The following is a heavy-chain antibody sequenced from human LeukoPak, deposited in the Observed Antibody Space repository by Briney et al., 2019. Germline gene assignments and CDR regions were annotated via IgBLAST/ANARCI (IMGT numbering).Heavy chain of an antibody. CDR2: IKSKNVGGTT. CDR1: GSMFRNYW. CDR3: TSHAAFDP. V-gene: IGHV3-15*01. J-gene: IGHJ5*02. Sequence: GGSLRLSCVVSGSMFRNYWMSWLRQAPGKGLEWVGRIKSKNVGGTTDYAAPVKGRFTISRDDSKNTVYLQMNSLKIEDTAVYYCTSHAAFDPWGQGTLVTVSS.